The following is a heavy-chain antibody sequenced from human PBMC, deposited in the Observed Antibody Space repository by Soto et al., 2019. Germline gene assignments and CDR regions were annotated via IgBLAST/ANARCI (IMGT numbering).Heavy chain of an antibody. J-gene: IGHJ5*01. CDR3: YYHSRPHGCSNWFDS. V-gene: IGHV4-39*01. CDR2: IYYSGST. Sequence: SETLSLTCTVSGGSISSCCYYWSRLRQPPGKGLECVGCIYYSGSTYYTPSLKSRVTISIDTSKNQFSLKLSSVAAADTDVYYFYYHSRPHGCSNWFDSWGQGTLVTVSS. CDR1: GGSISSCCYY. D-gene: IGHD3-22*01.